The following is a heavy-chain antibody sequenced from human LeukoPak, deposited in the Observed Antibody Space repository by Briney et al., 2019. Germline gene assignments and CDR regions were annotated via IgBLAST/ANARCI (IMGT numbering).Heavy chain of an antibody. CDR3: ARGEGARDGYNYAGPFYFDY. CDR1: GGSISSYY. Sequence: SETLSLTCTVSGGSISSYYWSWIRQPPGKGLEWIGKINHSGSTNYSPSLKSRVTISIDTSKNQFSLKLNSMTAADTAVYYCARGEGARDGYNYAGPFYFDYWGHGTLVTVSS. V-gene: IGHV4-34*01. J-gene: IGHJ4*01. D-gene: IGHD5-24*01. CDR2: INHSGST.